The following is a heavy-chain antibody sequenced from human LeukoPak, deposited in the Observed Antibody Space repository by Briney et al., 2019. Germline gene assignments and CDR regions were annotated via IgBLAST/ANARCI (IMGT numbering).Heavy chain of an antibody. Sequence: PGGSLRLSCAASGFTFSSYAMSWVRQAPGKGLEWVANIKHVGSEKYYVDSVEGRFTISRDNAKKPLFLQMSSLRVEDTAVYYCARHYGDYRRHPFDHWGQGTLVTVSS. CDR1: GFTFSSYA. CDR2: IKHVGSEK. V-gene: IGHV3-7*01. J-gene: IGHJ4*02. D-gene: IGHD4-17*01. CDR3: ARHYGDYRRHPFDH.